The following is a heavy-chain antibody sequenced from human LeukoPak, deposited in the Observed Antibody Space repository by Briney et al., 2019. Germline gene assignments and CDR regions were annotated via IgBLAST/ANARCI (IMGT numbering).Heavy chain of an antibody. CDR1: GGSISSSSYY. V-gene: IGHV4-39*07. CDR2: IYYSGST. D-gene: IGHD3-22*01. J-gene: IGHJ5*02. CDR3: ARDLGGITMIVVVITQGWFDP. Sequence: SETLSLTCTVSGGSISSSSYYWGWIRQPPGKGLEWIGSIYYSGSTYYNPSLKSRVTISVDTSKNQFSLKLSSVTAADTAVYYCARDLGGITMIVVVITQGWFDPWGQGTLVTVSS.